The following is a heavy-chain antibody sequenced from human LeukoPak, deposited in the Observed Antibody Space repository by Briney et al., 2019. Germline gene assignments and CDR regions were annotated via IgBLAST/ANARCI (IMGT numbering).Heavy chain of an antibody. CDR3: ARDLGMGCSGGSCYAPFDY. V-gene: IGHV1-69*04. J-gene: IGHJ4*02. Sequence: RASVKVSCKASGGTFSSYAISWVRQAPGQGLEWMVRIIPIFGIANYAQKFQGRVTITADKSPSTAYMELSSLRSEDTAVYYCARDLGMGCSGGSCYAPFDYWGQGTLVTVSS. CDR2: IIPIFGIA. CDR1: GGTFSSYA. D-gene: IGHD2-15*01.